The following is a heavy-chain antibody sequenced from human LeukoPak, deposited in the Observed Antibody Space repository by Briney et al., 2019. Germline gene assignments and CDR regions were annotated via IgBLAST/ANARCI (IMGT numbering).Heavy chain of an antibody. CDR3: ARRPTLRGGDGWYFDL. CDR2: IYPGDSDT. Sequence: GESLRISCKGSGYSFTCYWIGWVRQMPGKGLEWMGIIYPGDSDTTYSPSFQGQVSISVDKSISTAYLQWRGLKASDTAMYYCARRPTLRGGDGWYFDLWGRGTLVTVSS. V-gene: IGHV5-51*01. J-gene: IGHJ2*01. D-gene: IGHD3-16*01. CDR1: GYSFTCYW.